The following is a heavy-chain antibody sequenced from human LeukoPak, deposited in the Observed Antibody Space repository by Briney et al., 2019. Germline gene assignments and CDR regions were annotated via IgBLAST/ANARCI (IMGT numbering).Heavy chain of an antibody. V-gene: IGHV4-31*03. CDR3: ARDALYDSYNWFDP. Sequence: PSETLSLTCTVSGGSISSGGYYWSWMRQHPGKGLEWIGYIYYSGSTYYNPSPKSRVTISVDTSKNQFSLKLSSVTAADTAVYYCARDALYDSYNWFDPWGQGTLVTASS. CDR2: IYYSGST. CDR1: GGSISSGGYY. J-gene: IGHJ5*02. D-gene: IGHD3-3*01.